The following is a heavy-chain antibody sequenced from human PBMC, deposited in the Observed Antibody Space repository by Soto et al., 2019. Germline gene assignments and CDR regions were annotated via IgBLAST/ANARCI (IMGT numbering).Heavy chain of an antibody. V-gene: IGHV3-48*02. CDR2: ITNTGGII. Sequence: GGSLRLSCEGSGFTFSTYNMDWVRQAPGKGLEWVSYITNTGGIIYYADSVRGRFTISRDNAKNTLFLQMNSLRDDDTAVYYCARDGNRGFDMDVWGQGTTVTVSS. CDR1: GFTFSTYN. J-gene: IGHJ6*02. CDR3: ARDGNRGFDMDV.